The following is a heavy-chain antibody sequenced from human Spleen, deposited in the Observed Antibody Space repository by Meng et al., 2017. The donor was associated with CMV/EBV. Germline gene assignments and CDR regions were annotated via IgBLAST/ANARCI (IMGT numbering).Heavy chain of an antibody. D-gene: IGHD2-2*01. CDR3: ARVRCSTTSCYPNCFDP. V-gene: IGHV3-23*01. CDR1: FTFSSYA. Sequence: FTFSSYAMGWVRQAPAKGLEWVSTISGSGSGTYYADAVTGRFTFSRDSSKITLYLQMNSLSAEATAVYYCARVRCSTTSCYPNCFDPWGQGTLVTVSS. CDR2: ISGSGSGT. J-gene: IGHJ5*02.